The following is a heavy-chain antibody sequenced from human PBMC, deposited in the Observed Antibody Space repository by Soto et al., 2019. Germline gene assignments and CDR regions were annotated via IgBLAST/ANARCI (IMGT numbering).Heavy chain of an antibody. Sequence: QVQLVESGGGVVQPGRSLRLSCAASGFTFSSYGMHWVRQAPGKGLEWVAVISYDGSNKYYADYVKGRFTISRDNSKNTLYLQMNSLRAEDTAVYYCAKDLEAVAQNDSWGQGTLVTVSS. D-gene: IGHD6-19*01. CDR1: GFTFSSYG. V-gene: IGHV3-30*18. J-gene: IGHJ4*02. CDR2: ISYDGSNK. CDR3: AKDLEAVAQNDS.